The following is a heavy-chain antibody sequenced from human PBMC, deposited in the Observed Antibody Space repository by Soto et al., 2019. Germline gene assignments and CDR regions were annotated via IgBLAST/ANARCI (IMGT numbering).Heavy chain of an antibody. CDR3: ATRGIVVTGKGFEY. J-gene: IGHJ4*02. D-gene: IGHD6-19*01. Sequence: SETLSLTCSVSGGSIGSSSYYWGWIRQPPGKGLEWIGSIYYSGSTYYNPSLKSRVTISVDTSKNQFSLKLSSVTAADTAVYYCATRGIVVTGKGFEYWGQGTLVTVSS. CDR2: IYYSGST. CDR1: GGSIGSSSYY. V-gene: IGHV4-39*01.